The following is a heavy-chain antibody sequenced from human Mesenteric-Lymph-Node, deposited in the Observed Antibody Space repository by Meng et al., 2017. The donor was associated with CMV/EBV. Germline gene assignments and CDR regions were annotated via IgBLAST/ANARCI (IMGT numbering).Heavy chain of an antibody. CDR3: ASRSYYGRRWFEP. V-gene: IGHV4-4*02. CDR1: GDSITSIKW. D-gene: IGHD3-10*01. J-gene: IGHJ5*02. Sequence: VSGDSITSIKWWSWVRQPPGKGLEWIAEIYHSGLTNYNAPFKSRVTVSVDTSKNEFSLSLRSVTAADTAVYYCASRSYYGRRWFEPWGQGTLVTVSS. CDR2: IYHSGLT.